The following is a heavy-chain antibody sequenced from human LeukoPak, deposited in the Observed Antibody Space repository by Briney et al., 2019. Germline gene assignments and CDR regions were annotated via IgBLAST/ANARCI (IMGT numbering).Heavy chain of an antibody. D-gene: IGHD2-2*01. Sequence: SETLSLTCAVYGGSFSGYYWSWIRQPPGKGLEWIGEINHSGSTNYNPSLKSRVTISVDTSKNQFSLKLSSVTAADTAVYYCARGVVPALDYWGQGTLVTVSS. CDR2: INHSGST. V-gene: IGHV4-34*01. CDR1: GGSFSGYY. CDR3: ARGVVPALDY. J-gene: IGHJ4*02.